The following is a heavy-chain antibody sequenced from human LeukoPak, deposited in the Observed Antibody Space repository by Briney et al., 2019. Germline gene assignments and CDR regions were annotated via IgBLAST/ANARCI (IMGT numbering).Heavy chain of an antibody. D-gene: IGHD5-24*01. CDR1: GYTFTINY. Sequence: ASVKVSFTAFGYTFTINYMHWVRQAPGQGPEWMGVISPSGGSTTYAQKFQGRVTLTRDMSTSTDYLELSSLRSEDTAVYYCARDNSVRDEAWWFNPWGQGTLVTVSS. CDR3: ARDNSVRDEAWWFNP. V-gene: IGHV1-46*01. J-gene: IGHJ5*02. CDR2: ISPSGGST.